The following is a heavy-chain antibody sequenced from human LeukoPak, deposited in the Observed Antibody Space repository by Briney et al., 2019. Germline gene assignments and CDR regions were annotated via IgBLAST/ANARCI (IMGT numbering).Heavy chain of an antibody. J-gene: IGHJ4*02. CDR3: AKGAIVVVPAARTTFDY. Sequence: PGGSLRLSCAASGFTFSSYAMSWVRQAPGKGLEWVSAISGSGGSTYYADSVKGRFIISRDNSKNTLYLQMNSLRAEDTAVYYCAKGAIVVVPAARTTFDYWGQGTLVTVSS. D-gene: IGHD2-2*01. CDR2: ISGSGGST. V-gene: IGHV3-23*01. CDR1: GFTFSSYA.